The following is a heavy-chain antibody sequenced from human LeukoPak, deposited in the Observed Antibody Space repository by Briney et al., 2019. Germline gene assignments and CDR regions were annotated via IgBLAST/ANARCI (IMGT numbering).Heavy chain of an antibody. D-gene: IGHD6-19*01. V-gene: IGHV4-34*01. CDR1: GGSFSGYY. J-gene: IGHJ5*02. CDR2: INHSGST. CDR3: ARGNYSSGPYWFDP. Sequence: SETLSLTCAVYGGSFSGYYWSWIRQPPGKGLEWIGEINHSGSTNYNPSLKSRVTISVDTSKNQFSLKLSSVTAADTAVYYCARGNYSSGPYWFDPWGQGTLVTVSS.